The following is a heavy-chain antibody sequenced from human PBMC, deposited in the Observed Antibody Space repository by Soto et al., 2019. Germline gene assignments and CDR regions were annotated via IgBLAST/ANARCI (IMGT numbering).Heavy chain of an antibody. Sequence: SETLSLTCTFSGCSIRTYYWSLIRQPPGKGLEWIGYIYSSGSTNSNPSLKSRVSISVDASKNQFSLKLISVTAADTAVYFCARHSPANFFDSWGQGTLVTVSS. J-gene: IGHJ4*02. CDR3: ARHSPANFFDS. V-gene: IGHV4-59*08. CDR2: IYSSGST. CDR1: GCSIRTYY.